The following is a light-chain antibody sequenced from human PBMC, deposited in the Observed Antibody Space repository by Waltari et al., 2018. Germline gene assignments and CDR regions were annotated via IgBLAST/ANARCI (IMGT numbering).Light chain of an antibody. Sequence: QSALTQPPSASGSPGQSVTISCTGTSSDVGGYDYVSWYQQHPGKAPKLMIYEVNKRPSGVPDRFSGSNSGNTASLTVSGLQAEDEADFYCSSYAGSNNLVFGGGTKLTVL. CDR3: SSYAGSNNLV. CDR2: EVN. CDR1: SSDVGGYDY. J-gene: IGLJ2*01. V-gene: IGLV2-8*01.